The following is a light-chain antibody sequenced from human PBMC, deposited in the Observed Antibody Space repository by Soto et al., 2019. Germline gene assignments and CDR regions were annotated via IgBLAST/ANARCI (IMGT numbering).Light chain of an antibody. CDR3: AAWDASLSGYV. V-gene: IGLV1-47*01. J-gene: IGLJ1*01. Sequence: QSVLSQPPSASGTPGQRVTISCSGSSSNIGSNYVYWYQQLPGTAPKLLIYKNNQRPSGVPDRFSGSKSGTSASLAISGLRSDDEAVYYCAAWDASLSGYVFGTGTKLTVL. CDR1: SSNIGSNY. CDR2: KNN.